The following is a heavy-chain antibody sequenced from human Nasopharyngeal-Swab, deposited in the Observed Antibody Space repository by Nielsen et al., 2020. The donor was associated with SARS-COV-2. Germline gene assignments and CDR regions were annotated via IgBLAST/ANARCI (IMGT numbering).Heavy chain of an antibody. Sequence: GGSLRLSCAASGFTFSSYSMNWVRQAPGKGLEWVSSISSSSSYIYYADSVKGRFTISRDNAKNSLYLQMNSLRAEDTAVYYCARADSSSWYFDYWGQGTLVTDSS. V-gene: IGHV3-21*01. J-gene: IGHJ4*02. CDR2: ISSSSSYI. CDR3: ARADSSSWYFDY. CDR1: GFTFSSYS. D-gene: IGHD6-13*01.